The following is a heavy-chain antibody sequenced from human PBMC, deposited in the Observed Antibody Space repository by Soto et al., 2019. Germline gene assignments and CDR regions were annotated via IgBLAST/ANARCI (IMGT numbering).Heavy chain of an antibody. Sequence: GPVKVSCKASGYIFTTYYMHWLRQAPGQGLEWVGIINPSGGATSYAEKFQGRVTMTRDTSTSTFYTELSSLRFEDTAVYYCARSRGERTVYGLDVWGQGTTVTVSS. J-gene: IGHJ6*02. CDR2: INPSGGAT. CDR3: ARSRGERTVYGLDV. V-gene: IGHV1-46*01. D-gene: IGHD3-10*01. CDR1: GYIFTTYY.